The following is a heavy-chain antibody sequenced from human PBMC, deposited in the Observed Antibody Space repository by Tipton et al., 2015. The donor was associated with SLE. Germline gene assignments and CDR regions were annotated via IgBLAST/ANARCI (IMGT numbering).Heavy chain of an antibody. Sequence: TLSLTCTVSGASIRSHYWSWIRQPPGKGLEWIGFVYTRGNTKYNSSLKSRVTISLDTSKNQISLRMTSVTAADTAVYFCASPSGSGWYYLDSWGQGTLVTVSS. D-gene: IGHD6-19*01. V-gene: IGHV4-4*08. J-gene: IGHJ4*02. CDR2: VYTRGNT. CDR3: ASPSGSGWYYLDS. CDR1: GASIRSHY.